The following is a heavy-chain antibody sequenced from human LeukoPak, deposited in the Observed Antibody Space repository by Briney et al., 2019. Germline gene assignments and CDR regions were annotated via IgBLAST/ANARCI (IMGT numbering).Heavy chain of an antibody. D-gene: IGHD6-6*01. Sequence: GASVKVSCKASGYDFINYGISWVRQAPGQGVEWMGWRSIYNGNTDYKLQGRVTMTTDTSTSTAYMELRSLRSDDTAVYYCARGGPFPSSSSSREYYLDYWGQGTLVTVSS. V-gene: IGHV1-18*01. CDR3: ARGGPFPSSSSSREYYLDY. J-gene: IGHJ4*02. CDR2: RSIYNGNT. CDR1: GYDFINYG.